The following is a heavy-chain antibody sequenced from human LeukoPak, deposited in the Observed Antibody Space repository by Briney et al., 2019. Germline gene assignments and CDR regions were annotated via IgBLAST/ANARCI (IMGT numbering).Heavy chain of an antibody. CDR2: ISSSGSTI. D-gene: IGHD3-22*01. V-gene: IGHV3-11*01. Sequence: GGSLRLSCAASGFTFSDYYMSWIRQAPGKGLEWVSYISSSGSTIYYADSVKGRFTISRDNAKNSLYLQMNSLRAEDTAVYYCARVGLRITMIVVVTYYFDYWGQGTLVTVSS. CDR1: GFTFSDYY. J-gene: IGHJ4*02. CDR3: ARVGLRITMIVVVTYYFDY.